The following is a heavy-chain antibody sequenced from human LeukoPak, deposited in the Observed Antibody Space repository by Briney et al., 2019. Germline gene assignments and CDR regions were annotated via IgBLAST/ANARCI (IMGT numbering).Heavy chain of an antibody. Sequence: PGGSLRLSCAASGFTFSSYAMSWVRQAPGKGLEWVSAISGSGGATYYADSVKGRFTISRDNSKNTLYVQMNSLRSEDTAVYFRAKEYCSGGSCYMVDWGQGTLVTVSS. CDR3: AKEYCSGGSCYMVD. J-gene: IGHJ4*02. CDR1: GFTFSSYA. CDR2: ISGSGGAT. D-gene: IGHD2-15*01. V-gene: IGHV3-23*01.